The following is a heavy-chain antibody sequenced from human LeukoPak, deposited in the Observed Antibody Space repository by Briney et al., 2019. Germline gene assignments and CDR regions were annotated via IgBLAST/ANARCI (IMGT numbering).Heavy chain of an antibody. CDR1: GGSISSYY. J-gene: IGHJ4*02. D-gene: IGHD6-19*01. V-gene: IGHV4-59*08. CDR3: AVHSSGWSLGWDY. Sequence: SETLSLTCTVSGGSISSYYWSWIRQPAGKGLEWSGYIYYSGSTNYNPSLKSRVTISVDTSKNQFSLKLSSVTAADTAVYYCAVHSSGWSLGWDYWGQGTLVTVSS. CDR2: IYYSGST.